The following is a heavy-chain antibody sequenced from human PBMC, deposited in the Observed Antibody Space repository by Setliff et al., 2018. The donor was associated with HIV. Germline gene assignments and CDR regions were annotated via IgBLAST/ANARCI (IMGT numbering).Heavy chain of an antibody. V-gene: IGHV4-34*01. CDR3: ARTARGYTTIWYRNGLTYYNYMDV. Sequence: PSETLSLTCAVYGASFSDYYWSWIRQSPGKGLEWIGEINHSESTSYNPSLTSRVTMSVDTSKNQFSLRLSSVTAADTAVYYCARTARGYTTIWYRNGLTYYNYMDVWGKGTKVTVSS. J-gene: IGHJ6*03. D-gene: IGHD1-1*01. CDR1: GASFSDYY. CDR2: INHSEST.